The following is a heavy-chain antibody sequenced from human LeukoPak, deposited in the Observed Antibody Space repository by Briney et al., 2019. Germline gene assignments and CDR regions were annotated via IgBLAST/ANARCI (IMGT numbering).Heavy chain of an antibody. V-gene: IGHV4-38-2*01. CDR2: IYHSGST. CDR1: GYSISSGYY. Sequence: SETLSLTCAVSGYSISSGYYWGWIRQPPGKGLEWIGSIYHSGSTYYNPSLKSRVTISVDTSKNQFSLKLSSVTAADTAVYYCARGDGNKRPHDYWGQGTLVTVSS. CDR3: ARGDGNKRPHDY. D-gene: IGHD1/OR15-1a*01. J-gene: IGHJ4*02.